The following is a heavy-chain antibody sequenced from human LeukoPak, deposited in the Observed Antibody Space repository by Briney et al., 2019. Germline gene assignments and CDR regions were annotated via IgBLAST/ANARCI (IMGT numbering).Heavy chain of an antibody. V-gene: IGHV4-34*01. CDR2: INNSGVT. CDR3: ARGGTTHYYGSGTSP. CDR1: TGSFSGYY. D-gene: IGHD3-10*01. J-gene: IGHJ5*02. Sequence: PSETLSLTCAVHTGSFSGYYWTWIRQAPGKGLEWIGEINNSGVTYYNPSLKSRVTISRDTSKNQFSLQLKSVSAADTAVYYCARGGTTHYYGSGTSPWGQGTLVIVSS.